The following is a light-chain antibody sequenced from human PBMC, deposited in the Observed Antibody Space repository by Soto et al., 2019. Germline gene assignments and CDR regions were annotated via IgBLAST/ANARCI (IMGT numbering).Light chain of an antibody. CDR1: TGAVTSAYY. CDR2: STD. V-gene: IGLV7-43*01. J-gene: IGLJ2*01. CDR3: LLYYGAAVV. Sequence: QAVVTQEPSLTVSPGGTVTLTCASSTGAVTSAYYPNWFQQKPGQAPRALIYSTDNKHFWTPARFSGSLLGGKAALTLSSVQPEDEADYYCLLYYGAAVVFGGGTQLTVL.